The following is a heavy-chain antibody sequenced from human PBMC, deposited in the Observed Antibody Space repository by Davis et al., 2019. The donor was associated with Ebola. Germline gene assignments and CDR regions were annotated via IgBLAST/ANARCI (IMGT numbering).Heavy chain of an antibody. Sequence: GESLKISCAAASGFAFSIHWMTWVRQAPGKGLEWVANIRQDGGETYYADSVKGRFAISRDNAKNSLYLQMNSLRAEDTAIYYCARDAVPAAQDYWGQGTLVTVSP. CDR3: ARDAVPAAQDY. D-gene: IGHD2-2*01. CDR2: IRQDGGET. V-gene: IGHV3-7*03. J-gene: IGHJ4*02. CDR1: GFAFSIHW.